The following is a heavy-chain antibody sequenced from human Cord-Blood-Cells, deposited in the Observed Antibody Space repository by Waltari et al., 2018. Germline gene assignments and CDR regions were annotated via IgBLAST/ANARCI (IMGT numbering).Heavy chain of an antibody. D-gene: IGHD3-10*01. V-gene: IGHV1-46*01. J-gene: IGHJ4*02. Sequence: QVQLVQSGAEVKKPGASVTVSCKASGYTFTSYYMHWVRQAPGQGLEWMGIINPSGGSTSYAQKFQGRVTMTRDTSTSTVYMELSSLRSEDTAVYYCARDWAGVPFDYWGQGTLVTVSS. CDR3: ARDWAGVPFDY. CDR2: INPSGGST. CDR1: GYTFTSYY.